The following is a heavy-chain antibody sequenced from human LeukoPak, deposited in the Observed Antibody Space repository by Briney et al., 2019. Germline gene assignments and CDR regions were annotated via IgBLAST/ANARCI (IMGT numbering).Heavy chain of an antibody. J-gene: IGHJ6*02. V-gene: IGHV3-23*01. CDR2: ISGTTSGT. CDR3: AKVRTYFYHGLDV. CDR1: GFTFSTCA. D-gene: IGHD1-14*01. Sequence: PGGSLRLSCAASGFTFSTCAMSWVRQAPGKGLEWVSGISGTTSGTYYADSVKGRFTIFRDNSKNTLFLQVNSLRAEDTAVYYCAKVRTYFYHGLDVWGQGTTVTVSS.